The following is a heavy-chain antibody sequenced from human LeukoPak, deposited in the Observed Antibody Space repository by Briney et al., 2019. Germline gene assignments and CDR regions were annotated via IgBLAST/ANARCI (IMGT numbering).Heavy chain of an antibody. Sequence: GRSLRLSCAASGFTFSNYGMHWVRQAPGKGLEWVTVISYDGSNKYYADSVKGRFTISRDNSKNTLYLQMNSLKTEDTAVYYCTTDPGSWGQGTLVTVSS. D-gene: IGHD3-10*01. CDR2: ISYDGSNK. CDR3: TTDPGS. CDR1: GFTFSNYG. V-gene: IGHV3-30*03. J-gene: IGHJ4*02.